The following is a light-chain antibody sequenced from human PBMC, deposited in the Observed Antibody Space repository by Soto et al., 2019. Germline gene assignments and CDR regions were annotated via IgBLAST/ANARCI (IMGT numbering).Light chain of an antibody. CDR3: QQYNNWPRT. Sequence: EIVMTQSPDTLSVSPGERATLSCRASQSVSSNLAWYHQKPGQAPRLLIYGASTRATGIPARFSGSGSGTEFTLTISSLQSEDFAVYYCQQYNNWPRTFGQGTKVDIK. J-gene: IGKJ1*01. V-gene: IGKV3-15*01. CDR2: GAS. CDR1: QSVSSN.